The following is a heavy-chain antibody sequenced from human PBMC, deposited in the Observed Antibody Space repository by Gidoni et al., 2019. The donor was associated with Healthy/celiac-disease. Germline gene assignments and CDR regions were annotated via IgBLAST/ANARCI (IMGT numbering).Heavy chain of an antibody. CDR2: LNHSGST. D-gene: IGHD3-10*01. V-gene: IGHV4-34*01. CDR1: GGSFSGYY. Sequence: QVQLQQWGAGLLKPSETLSLTCAVYGGSFSGYYWSWIRQPPGKGLEWIGELNHSGSTNYNPSLKSRVTISVDTSKNQFALKLSSVTAADTAVYYCARGRRRGIYGSGSYFDYWGQGTLVTVSS. CDR3: ARGRRRGIYGSGSYFDY. J-gene: IGHJ4*02.